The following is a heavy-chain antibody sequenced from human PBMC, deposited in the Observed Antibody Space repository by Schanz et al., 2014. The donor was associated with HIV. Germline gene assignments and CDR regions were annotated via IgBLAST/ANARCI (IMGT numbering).Heavy chain of an antibody. CDR3: ARDYRFATDS. D-gene: IGHD3-16*02. CDR2: ISNDGRNK. V-gene: IGHV3-30*03. Sequence: QVQLVESGGGVVQPGRSLRLSCAASGFTFSTYGMHWVRQTPGKGLEWVAFISNDGRNKYYADSVKGRFTISRDNAKNSLYLQMNSLRVDDTAVYYCARDYRFATDSWGQGTLVTVSS. J-gene: IGHJ4*02. CDR1: GFTFSTYG.